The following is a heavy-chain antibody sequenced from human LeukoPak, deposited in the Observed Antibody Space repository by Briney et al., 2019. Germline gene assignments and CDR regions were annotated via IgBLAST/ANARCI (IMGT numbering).Heavy chain of an antibody. CDR1: GFTFSSYA. J-gene: IGHJ6*02. D-gene: IGHD2-2*02. CDR3: ASADCSSTSCYTSPHYYYGMDV. Sequence: GGSLRLSCAASGFTFSSYAMHWVRQAPGKGLEWVAVISYDGSNKYYADSVKGRFTISRDNSKNTLYLQMNSPRAEDTAVYYCASADCSSTSCYTSPHYYYGMDVWGQGTTVTVSS. V-gene: IGHV3-30-3*01. CDR2: ISYDGSNK.